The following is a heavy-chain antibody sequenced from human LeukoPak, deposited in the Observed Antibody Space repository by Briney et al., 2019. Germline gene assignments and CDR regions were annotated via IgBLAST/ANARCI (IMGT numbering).Heavy chain of an antibody. CDR3: ARDGRHYYGSGNYYSKDAFDI. CDR2: ISSSGGII. CDR1: GFTFSSYE. J-gene: IGHJ3*02. D-gene: IGHD3-10*01. V-gene: IGHV3-48*03. Sequence: PGGSLRLSCAASGFTFSSYEMNWVRQAPGKGLDWVSYISSSGGIIYYADSVKGRFTISRDNAKNSLFLQMNSLRAEDTAVYYCARDGRHYYGSGNYYSKDAFDIWGQGTMVTVSS.